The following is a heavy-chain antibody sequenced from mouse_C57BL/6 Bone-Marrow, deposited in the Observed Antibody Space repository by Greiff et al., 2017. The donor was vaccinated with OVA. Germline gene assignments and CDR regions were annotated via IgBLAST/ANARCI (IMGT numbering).Heavy chain of an antibody. J-gene: IGHJ3*01. CDR2: IAPSDSYI. Sequence: QVQLQQPGAELVMPGASVKLSCKASGYTFTSYWMHWVKQRPGQGLEWIGEIAPSDSYINYNPQFKGKSTLTVDKSSSTSYMQLSSLTSEDSAVYYCASNGNPAWFSYWGQGTLVTVSA. CDR3: ASNGNPAWFSY. D-gene: IGHD2-1*01. V-gene: IGHV1-69*01. CDR1: GYTFTSYW.